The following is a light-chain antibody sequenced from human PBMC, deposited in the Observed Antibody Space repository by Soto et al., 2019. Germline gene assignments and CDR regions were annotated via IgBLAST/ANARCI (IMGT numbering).Light chain of an antibody. CDR2: DAS. CDR3: QHYENLPT. J-gene: IGKJ5*01. CDR1: QNINDY. Sequence: IQMTKSQSSLYSSVGDRVTITCQASQNINDYLNWHQQKPGRAPMLLIYDASNFEAGVPSRGMGSGSGTDFTFTIRRMEPEDMATCDCQHYENLPTFCQGTRLEIK. V-gene: IGKV1-33*01.